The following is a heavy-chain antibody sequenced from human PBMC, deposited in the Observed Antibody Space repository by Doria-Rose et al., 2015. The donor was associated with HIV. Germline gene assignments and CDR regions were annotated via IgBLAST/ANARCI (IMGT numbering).Heavy chain of an antibody. D-gene: IGHD6-13*01. J-gene: IGHJ4*02. V-gene: IGHV2-26*01. CDR3: ARIKSSRWYHKYYFDF. Sequence: SGPVLVKSTETLTLTCTVSGVSLSSPGMGVSWIRQPPGKALEWLANIFSDDERSYKTSLKSRLTISRCTSKSQVVLTMTDMNPVDTATYYCARIKSSRWYHKYYFDFWGQGTLVIVSA. CDR1: GVSLSSPGMG. CDR2: IFSDDER.